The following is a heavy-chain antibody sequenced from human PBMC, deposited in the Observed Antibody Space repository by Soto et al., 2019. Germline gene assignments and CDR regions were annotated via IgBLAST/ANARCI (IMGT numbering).Heavy chain of an antibody. CDR3: ARGGCSSTSCYSLFPFDY. D-gene: IGHD2-2*01. Sequence: GASVKVSCKASGYTFTSYGISWVRQAPGQGLEWMGWISAYNGNTNYAQKLQGRVTMTTDTSTSTAYMELRSLRSDDTAVYYCARGGCSSTSCYSLFPFDYWGQGTLVTV. J-gene: IGHJ4*02. V-gene: IGHV1-18*04. CDR2: ISAYNGNT. CDR1: GYTFTSYG.